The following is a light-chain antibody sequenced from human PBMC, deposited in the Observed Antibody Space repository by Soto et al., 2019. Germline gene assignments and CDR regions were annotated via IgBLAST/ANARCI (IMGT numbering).Light chain of an antibody. CDR2: GVS. CDR1: QSIDDIY. Sequence: IVLTQSPGSLSLSPGERATLSCRASQSIDDIYFAWYQQKPGQAPRLLIYGVSIRATGIPDRFSGSGSGTDFTLTISRLEPEDFAVYYCEQYGSSPRTFGQGPKVDIK. CDR3: EQYGSSPRT. J-gene: IGKJ1*01. V-gene: IGKV3-20*01.